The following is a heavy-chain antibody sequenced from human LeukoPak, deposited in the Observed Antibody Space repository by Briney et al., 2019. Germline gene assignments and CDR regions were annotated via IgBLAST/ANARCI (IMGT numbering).Heavy chain of an antibody. CDR3: AKVQGSYGSSGYFDY. Sequence: PGGSLRLSCAASGFTFSSYAMSWVRQAPGKGLEWVSAISGSGGSTYYADSVKGRFTISRDNSKNTLYLQMNSLRAEDTAVYYCAKVQGSYGSSGYFDYWGQGTLVPVSS. D-gene: IGHD3-22*01. V-gene: IGHV3-23*01. CDR2: ISGSGGST. J-gene: IGHJ4*02. CDR1: GFTFSSYA.